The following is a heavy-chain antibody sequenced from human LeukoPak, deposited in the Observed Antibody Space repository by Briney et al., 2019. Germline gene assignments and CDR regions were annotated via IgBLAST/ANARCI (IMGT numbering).Heavy chain of an antibody. D-gene: IGHD1-26*01. CDR3: ARDGERGSFSAYYFDY. J-gene: IGHJ4*02. CDR2: ISAYNGNT. Sequence: ASVKVSCKASGYTFTSYGISWVRQAPGQGLEWMGWISAYNGNTNYAQKLQGRVTMTRDMSTSTVYMELSSLRSEDTAVYYCARDGERGSFSAYYFDYWGQGTLVTVSS. V-gene: IGHV1-18*01. CDR1: GYTFTSYG.